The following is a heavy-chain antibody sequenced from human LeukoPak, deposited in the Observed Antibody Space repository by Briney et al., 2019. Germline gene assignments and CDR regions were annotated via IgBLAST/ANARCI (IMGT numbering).Heavy chain of an antibody. V-gene: IGHV4-34*01. CDR2: INHSGST. D-gene: IGHD6-6*01. CDR3: ARALQAARPKKDAFDI. Sequence: PSETLSLTCAVYGGSFSGYYWSWIRQPPGKGLEWIGEINHSGSTNYNPSLKSRVTISVDTSKNQFSLKLSSVTAADTAVYYCARALQAARPKKDAFDIWGQGTMVTVSS. J-gene: IGHJ3*02. CDR1: GGSFSGYY.